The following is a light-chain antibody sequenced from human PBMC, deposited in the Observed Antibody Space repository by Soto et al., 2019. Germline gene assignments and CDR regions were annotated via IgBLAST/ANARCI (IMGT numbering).Light chain of an antibody. CDR2: AAS. CDR3: QQANSCPIT. V-gene: IGKV1-12*01. CDR1: QGISIW. J-gene: IGKJ5*01. Sequence: DIQMTQSPSSVSASVGDRVTITGRASQGISIWLAWYQQKPGKAPKLLIYAASSLQSGVPSRFSGSGSGTDFTLTISSLQPEDFATYYCQQANSCPITFGQGTRLEIK.